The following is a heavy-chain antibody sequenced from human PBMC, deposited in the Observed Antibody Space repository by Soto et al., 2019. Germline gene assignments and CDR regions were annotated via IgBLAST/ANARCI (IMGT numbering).Heavy chain of an antibody. Sequence: PSETLSLTCAVYGGSFSDYYWSWIRQPPGKGLEWIGEINHSGSTNYNPSLKSRVTISVDTSKNQFSLKLSSVTAADTAVYYCARAASGSGSYLADYYFDYWGQGTLVTVSS. D-gene: IGHD3-10*01. CDR1: GGSFSDYY. CDR2: INHSGST. CDR3: ARAASGSGSYLADYYFDY. V-gene: IGHV4-34*01. J-gene: IGHJ4*02.